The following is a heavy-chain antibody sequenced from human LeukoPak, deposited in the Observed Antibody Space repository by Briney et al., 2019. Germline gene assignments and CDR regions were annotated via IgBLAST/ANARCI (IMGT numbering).Heavy chain of an antibody. Sequence: GGSLRLSCAASGFTFSRYGMHWVRQAPGKGLEWVTAISYDGSNKYYADSVKGRFTISRDNAKNSLYLQMNSLRAEDTAVYYCAELGITMIGGVWGKGTTVTISS. CDR1: GFTFSRYG. CDR2: ISYDGSNK. J-gene: IGHJ6*04. CDR3: AELGITMIGGV. D-gene: IGHD3-10*02. V-gene: IGHV3-30*04.